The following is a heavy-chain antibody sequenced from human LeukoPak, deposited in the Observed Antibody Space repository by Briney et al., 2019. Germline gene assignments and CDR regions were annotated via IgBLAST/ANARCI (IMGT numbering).Heavy chain of an antibody. D-gene: IGHD6-13*01. CDR3: APSPFDSSCHYFDY. CDR1: GYIFTGYS. Sequence: ASVKVSCKASGYIFTGYSMHWVRQAPGQGLEWMGWINPNSGGTNYAQKFQGRVTMTRDTSISTAYMELSRLTSDDTAVYYCAPSPFDSSCHYFDYWGQGTLVTVSS. CDR2: INPNSGGT. V-gene: IGHV1-2*02. J-gene: IGHJ4*02.